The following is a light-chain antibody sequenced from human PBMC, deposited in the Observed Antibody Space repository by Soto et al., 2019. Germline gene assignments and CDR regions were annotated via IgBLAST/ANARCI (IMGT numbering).Light chain of an antibody. CDR3: CSYAGGIGVV. CDR1: SSDVGKYNL. J-gene: IGLJ2*01. V-gene: IGLV2-23*01. Sequence: QSALTQPASVSASPGQSITISCTGTSSDVGKYNLVSWYQQHPGKAPKLVIYEDIERPSGVSNRFSGSKSGNTASLTISGLQTEDEADYYCCSYAGGIGVVFGGGTKLTVL. CDR2: EDI.